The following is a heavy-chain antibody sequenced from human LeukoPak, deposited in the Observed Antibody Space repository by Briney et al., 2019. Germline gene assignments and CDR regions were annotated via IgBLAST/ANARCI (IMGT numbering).Heavy chain of an antibody. V-gene: IGHV3-48*01. Sequence: GGSLRLSCAASGFTFSNYNMNWVRQAPGKGLEWVSYITSGSSTIYYADSVKGRFTISRDNAKNSLYLQMNSLRAEDTAVYYCARGYYYFDYWGQGTLVTVSS. CDR3: ARGYYYFDY. D-gene: IGHD5-18*01. CDR1: GFTFSNYN. CDR2: ITSGSSTI. J-gene: IGHJ4*02.